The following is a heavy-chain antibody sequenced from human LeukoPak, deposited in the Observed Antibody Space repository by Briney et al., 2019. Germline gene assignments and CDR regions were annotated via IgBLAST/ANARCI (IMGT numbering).Heavy chain of an antibody. V-gene: IGHV4-61*02. J-gene: IGHJ5*02. Sequence: SQTLSLTCTVSGGSISSGGYYWSWIRQPAGKGLEWIGRIYTSGSTNYNPSLKSRVTISVDTSKNQFSLKLSSVTAADTAVYYCARGALNNWFDPWGQGTLVTVSS. CDR1: GGSISSGGYY. CDR3: ARGALNNWFDP. CDR2: IYTSGST.